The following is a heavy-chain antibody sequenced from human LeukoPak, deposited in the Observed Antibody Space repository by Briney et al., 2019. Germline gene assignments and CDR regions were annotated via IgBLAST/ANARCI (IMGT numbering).Heavy chain of an antibody. CDR2: ISGRGGST. CDR1: GFTFSSYA. V-gene: IGHV3-23*01. D-gene: IGHD3-22*01. Sequence: GSLRLSCAASGFTFSSYAMSWVRQAPGKGLEWVSAISGRGGSTYYADSVKGRFTISRDNSKNTLYLQMNSLRAEDTAVYYCATHDYGDYSSYYDSSGYYYFDYWGQGTLVTVSS. J-gene: IGHJ4*02. CDR3: ATHDYGDYSSYYDSSGYYYFDY.